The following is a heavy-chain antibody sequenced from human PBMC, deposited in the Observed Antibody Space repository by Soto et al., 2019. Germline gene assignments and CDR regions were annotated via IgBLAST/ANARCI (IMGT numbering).Heavy chain of an antibody. V-gene: IGHV3-30-3*01. Sequence: QVQLVESGGGVVQPGRSLRLSCAASGFTFSSYAMHWVRQAPGKGLEWVAVISYDGSNKYYADSVKGRFTISRDNSKNTLYLQMNSLRAEDTAVYYCARQGYCSGGSCYDWYFDLWGRGTLVTVSS. CDR3: ARQGYCSGGSCYDWYFDL. CDR2: ISYDGSNK. D-gene: IGHD2-15*01. J-gene: IGHJ2*01. CDR1: GFTFSSYA.